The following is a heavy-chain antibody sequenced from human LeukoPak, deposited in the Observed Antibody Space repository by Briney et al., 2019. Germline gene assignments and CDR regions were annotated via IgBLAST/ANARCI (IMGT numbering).Heavy chain of an antibody. Sequence: SVKVSCKASGGTFSSYAISWVRQAPGQGLEWMGGIIPIFGTANYAQKFQGRVTITADESTSTAYMELSSLRSEDTAVYYCARPGIAAAGDTPEYSQHGGQGPLVTVSS. J-gene: IGHJ1*01. D-gene: IGHD6-13*01. CDR3: ARPGIAAAGDTPEYSQH. V-gene: IGHV1-69*13. CDR2: IIPIFGTA. CDR1: GGTFSSYA.